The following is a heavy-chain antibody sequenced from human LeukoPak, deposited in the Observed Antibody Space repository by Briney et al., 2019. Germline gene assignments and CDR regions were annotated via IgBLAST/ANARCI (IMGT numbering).Heavy chain of an antibody. CDR1: AFTFSSYG. J-gene: IGHJ4*02. CDR3: AISFWSGYYSGFDY. V-gene: IGHV3-30*02. Sequence: GGSLRLSCAASAFTFSSYGMHWVRQAPGKGLEWVAFIRYDGSNKYYADSVKGRFTISRDNSKNTLYLQMNSLRAEDTAVYYCAISFWSGYYSGFDYWGQGTLVTVSS. D-gene: IGHD3-3*01. CDR2: IRYDGSNK.